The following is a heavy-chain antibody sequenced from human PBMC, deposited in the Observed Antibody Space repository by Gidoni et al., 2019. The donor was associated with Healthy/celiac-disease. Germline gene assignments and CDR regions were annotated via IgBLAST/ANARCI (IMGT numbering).Heavy chain of an antibody. Sequence: QVQLQQWGAGLLKPSETLSLTCAAYGGSFSGYYWSWIRQPPGKGLEWIGEINHSGSTNYNPSLKSRVTISVDTSKNQFSLKLSSVTAADTAVYYCARGRDTAMVYFDLWGRGTLVTVSS. D-gene: IGHD5-18*01. J-gene: IGHJ2*01. CDR1: GGSFSGYY. V-gene: IGHV4-34*01. CDR3: ARGRDTAMVYFDL. CDR2: INHSGST.